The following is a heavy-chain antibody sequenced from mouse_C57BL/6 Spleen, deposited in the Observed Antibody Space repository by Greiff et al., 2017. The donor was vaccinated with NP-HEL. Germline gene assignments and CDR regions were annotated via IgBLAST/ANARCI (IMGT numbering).Heavy chain of an antibody. CDR3: AREGSYDWYFDV. CDR1: GFTFSSYA. CDR2: ISDGGSYT. V-gene: IGHV5-4*01. D-gene: IGHD1-1*02. J-gene: IGHJ1*03. Sequence: EVQRVESGGGLVKPGGSLKLSCAASGFTFSSYAMSWVRQTPEKRLEWVATISDGGSYTYYPDNVKGRFTISRDNAKNNLYLQMSHLKSEDTAMYYCAREGSYDWYFDVWGTGTTVTVSS.